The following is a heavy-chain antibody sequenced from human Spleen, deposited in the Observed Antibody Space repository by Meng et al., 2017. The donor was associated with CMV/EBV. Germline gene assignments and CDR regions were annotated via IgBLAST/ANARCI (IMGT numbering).Heavy chain of an antibody. Sequence: GAIFSSSAISWVRQAPGQGLEWMGGIIPIFGTANYAQKFQGRVTITTDESTSTAYMELSSLRSEDTAVYYCARVHGVVPAANYYFDYWGQGTLVTVSS. CDR2: IIPIFGTA. V-gene: IGHV1-69*05. J-gene: IGHJ4*02. CDR3: ARVHGVVPAANYYFDY. D-gene: IGHD2-2*01. CDR1: GAIFSSSA.